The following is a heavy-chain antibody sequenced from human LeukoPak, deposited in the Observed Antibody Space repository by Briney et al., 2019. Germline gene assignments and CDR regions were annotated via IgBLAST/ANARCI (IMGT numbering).Heavy chain of an antibody. D-gene: IGHD3-22*01. CDR2: INSDGSST. J-gene: IGHJ4*02. V-gene: IGHV3-74*01. CDR1: GFTFSTYW. Sequence: GGSLRLSCAASGFTFSTYWMHWVRQAPGKGLVWVSRINSDGSSTTYADSVKGRFTISRDNAKNSLYLQMNSLRAEDTAVYYCAKDLRYYDSSGYYSGGGYWGQGTLVTVSS. CDR3: AKDLRYYDSSGYYSGGGY.